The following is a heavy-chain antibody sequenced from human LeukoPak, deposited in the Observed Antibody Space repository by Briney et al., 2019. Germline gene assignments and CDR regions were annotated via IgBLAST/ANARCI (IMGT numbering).Heavy chain of an antibody. J-gene: IGHJ4*02. V-gene: IGHV3-30*04. D-gene: IGHD2-2*01. CDR1: GFTFSSYA. CDR3: ARPPYCSSTSCYLFDY. Sequence: GRSLRLSCAASGFTFSSYAMHWVRQAPGKGLEWVAVISYDGSNKYYADSVKGRFTISRDNSKNTLYLQMNSLRAEDTAVYYCARPPYCSSTSCYLFDYWGQGTLVTVSS. CDR2: ISYDGSNK.